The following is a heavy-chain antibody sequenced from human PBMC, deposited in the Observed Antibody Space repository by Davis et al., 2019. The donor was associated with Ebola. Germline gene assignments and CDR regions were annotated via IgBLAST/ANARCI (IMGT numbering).Heavy chain of an antibody. CDR1: GFIFRTYG. CDR2: LSGSGGRT. J-gene: IGHJ4*02. Sequence: GESLKISCAASGFIFRTYGMNWVRQAPGKGLEWVSGLSGSGGRTYYTDSVKGRFTISRDNSRNMLFLQMNSLRAEDTAVYYCAQRWGSYRYFRHWGQGTLVTVSS. V-gene: IGHV3-23*01. CDR3: AQRWGSYRYFRH. D-gene: IGHD3-16*02.